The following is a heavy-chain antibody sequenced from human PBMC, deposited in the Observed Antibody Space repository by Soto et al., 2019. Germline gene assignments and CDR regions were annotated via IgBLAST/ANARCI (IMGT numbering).Heavy chain of an antibody. D-gene: IGHD2-15*01. CDR3: EKCSGGSCYSALDY. Sequence: HPGGSLRLSCSASGFTFDDYAMHWVRQAPGKGLEWVSGISRSSGSICYADSVKGRFTISRDNSKNSLYLQMNSLRAEDTAVYYCEKCSGGSCYSALDYWGQGTQVTVSS. CDR2: ISRSSGSI. CDR1: GFTFDDYA. J-gene: IGHJ4*02. V-gene: IGHV3-9*01.